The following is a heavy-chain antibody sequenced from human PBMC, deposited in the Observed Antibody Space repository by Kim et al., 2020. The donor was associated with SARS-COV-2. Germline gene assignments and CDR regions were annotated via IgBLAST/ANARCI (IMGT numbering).Heavy chain of an antibody. J-gene: IGHJ6*02. Sequence: TSYAQKFQGRVTMTRDTSTSTVYMELSSLRSEDTAVYYCARKPYDYGMDVWGQGTTVTVSS. D-gene: IGHD3-22*01. CDR3: ARKPYDYGMDV. V-gene: IGHV1-46*01. CDR2: T.